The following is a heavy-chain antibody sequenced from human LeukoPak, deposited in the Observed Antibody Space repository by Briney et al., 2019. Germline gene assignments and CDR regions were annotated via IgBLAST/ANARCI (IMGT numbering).Heavy chain of an antibody. D-gene: IGHD5-24*01. CDR2: IKQDGSEK. CDR3: ASGDVNFDY. J-gene: IGHJ4*02. V-gene: IGHV3-7*01. Sequence: PGGSLRLSCAASEFTFSSYWMSWVRQAPGKGLEWVANIKQDGSEKYYVDSVKGRFTISRDNAKNSLYLQMNSLRAEDTAVYYCASGDVNFDYWGQGTLVTVSS. CDR1: EFTFSSYW.